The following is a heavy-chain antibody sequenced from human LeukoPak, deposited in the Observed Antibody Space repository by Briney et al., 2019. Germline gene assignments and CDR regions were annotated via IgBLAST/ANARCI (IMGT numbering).Heavy chain of an antibody. V-gene: IGHV4-39*01. D-gene: IGHD6-19*01. CDR2: IYNSGST. Sequence: SETLSLTCTVSGGSISSRSYYWGWIRQPPGKGLEWIGCIYNSGSTYYNPSLKSRVTISVDTSKNQCSLKLSSVTAADTAVYYCAVAAVDDAFDSWGQGTMVTVSS. CDR1: GGSISSRSYY. J-gene: IGHJ3*02. CDR3: AVAAVDDAFDS.